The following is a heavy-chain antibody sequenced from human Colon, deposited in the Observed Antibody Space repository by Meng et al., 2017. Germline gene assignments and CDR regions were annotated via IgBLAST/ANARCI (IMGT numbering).Heavy chain of an antibody. J-gene: IGHJ4*02. CDR3: ARGRGSYSSIDF. CDR1: GGSVSSPSYY. D-gene: IGHD1-26*01. CDR2: VYYTGSA. Sequence: VRLAGSGPSRVGPSESLSLTCTLSGGSVSSPSYYWSWIRQTPGKGLEWIGYVYYTGSANYNPSLKSRVTISVDTSKNHFSLNLTSVTAADTAVYYCARGRGSYSSIDFWGQGTLVTVSS. V-gene: IGHV4-61*03.